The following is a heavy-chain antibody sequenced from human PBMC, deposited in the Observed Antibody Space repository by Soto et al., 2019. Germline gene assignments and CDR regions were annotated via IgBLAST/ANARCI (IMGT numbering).Heavy chain of an antibody. CDR2: IIPMFPTA. CDR1: VGTFSNHS. D-gene: IGHD2-21*02. V-gene: IGHV1-69*13. CDR3: ARDDATYCGGDCYRYFYYGMDV. Sequence: SVKVSCKASVGTFSNHSISWVPQAPGQALEWMGGIIPMFPTADYAQRVQGRVTITADDSTTTFYMELSGLRSEDTAMYYCARDDATYCGGDCYRYFYYGMDVWGQGTTVTVSS. J-gene: IGHJ6*02.